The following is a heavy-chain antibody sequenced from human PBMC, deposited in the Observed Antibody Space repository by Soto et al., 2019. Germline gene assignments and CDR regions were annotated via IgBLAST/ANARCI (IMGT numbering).Heavy chain of an antibody. V-gene: IGHV1-24*01. J-gene: IGHJ5*02. CDR3: ATGKWVVRGVIITVNNWFDP. CDR1: GDTLTELS. D-gene: IGHD3-10*01. Sequence: GASVKASCKVSGDTLTELSMHWVRQAPEKGLEWMGGFDPEDGETIYAQKFQGRVTMTEDTSTDTAYMELSSLRSEDTAVYYCATGKWVVRGVIITVNNWFDPWGQGTLVTVS. CDR2: FDPEDGET.